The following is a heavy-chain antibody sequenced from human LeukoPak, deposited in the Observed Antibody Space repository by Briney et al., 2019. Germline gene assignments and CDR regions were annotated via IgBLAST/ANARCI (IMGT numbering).Heavy chain of an antibody. V-gene: IGHV3-33*01. CDR2: IWYDGSKK. CDR3: ARYFGTLSAFDI. J-gene: IGHJ3*02. CDR1: GFTFSSYG. D-gene: IGHD3-3*01. Sequence: PGRSLRFSCAASGFTFSSYGMHWVRQAPGKGLEWVAAIWYDGSKKTYADSVKGRFTISRDNSKNTLYLQMNSLRAENTAVYYCARYFGTLSAFDIWGQGTMVTVSS.